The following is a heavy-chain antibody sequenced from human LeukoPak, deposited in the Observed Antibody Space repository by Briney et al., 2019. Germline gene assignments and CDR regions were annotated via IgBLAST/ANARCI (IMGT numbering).Heavy chain of an antibody. CDR3: AADSSSWYWRWFDP. V-gene: IGHV3-30*03. Sequence: GGSLRLSCAASGFTFSSYGMHWVRQAPGKGLEWVAVISYDGTNKYYADSVKGRFTISRDNSKNTLYLQMNSLRAEDTAVYYCAADSSSWYWRWFDPWGQGTLVTVSS. CDR2: ISYDGTNK. J-gene: IGHJ5*02. CDR1: GFTFSSYG. D-gene: IGHD6-13*01.